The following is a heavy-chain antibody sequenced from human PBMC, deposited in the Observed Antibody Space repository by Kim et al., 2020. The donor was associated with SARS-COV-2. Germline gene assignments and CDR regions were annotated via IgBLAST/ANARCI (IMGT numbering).Heavy chain of an antibody. Sequence: ADTGKGRFTISGDTSQSTLYLQETTLRAEDTAVYYCAKGAGSGGNLFDYWGQGTLVTISS. CDR3: AKGAGSGGNLFDY. V-gene: IGHV3-23*01. D-gene: IGHD2-15*01. J-gene: IGHJ4*02.